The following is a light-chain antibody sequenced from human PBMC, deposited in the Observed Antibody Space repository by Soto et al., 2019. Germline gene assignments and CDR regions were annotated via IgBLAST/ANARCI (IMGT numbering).Light chain of an antibody. CDR2: RNN. Sequence: QSVLTQPPSASGTPGQRVTISCSGSSSNIGSNYVYWYQQLPGTAPKLLIYRNNQRPSGVPDRFSGSKSGTSASLAISGLGSEDDADYYCAAWDDSLSGYVFGTGTKLTVL. CDR3: AAWDDSLSGYV. J-gene: IGLJ1*01. CDR1: SSNIGSNY. V-gene: IGLV1-47*01.